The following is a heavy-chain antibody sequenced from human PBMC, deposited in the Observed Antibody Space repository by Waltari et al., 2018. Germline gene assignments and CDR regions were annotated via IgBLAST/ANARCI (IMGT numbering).Heavy chain of an antibody. CDR3: ARKAGSGYPYGPFYYDN. J-gene: IGHJ4*02. CDR1: GFRFGDYW. V-gene: IGHV3-74*01. D-gene: IGHD5-12*01. Sequence: EVHLAESGGGVVQPGGSLRLSCTGSGFRFGDYWMPLVRQAPGKGLEWVSRINVDGGYISYGDSVKGRFTISRDNAKNTVFLQLNSLRADDTAVYFCARKAGSGYPYGPFYYDNWGQGTLVTVSS. CDR2: INVDGGYI.